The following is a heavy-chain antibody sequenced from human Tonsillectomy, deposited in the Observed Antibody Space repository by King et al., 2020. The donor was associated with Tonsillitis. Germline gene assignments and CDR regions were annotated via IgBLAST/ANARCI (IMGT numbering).Heavy chain of an antibody. D-gene: IGHD3-16*01. J-gene: IGHJ3*01. CDR1: GITFSSYW. Sequence: VQLVESGGGLVQPGGSLRLSCAASGITFSSYWMSWVRQTPGKGLEWVANIKQDGSEKYYVDSVKGRFTISRDNAKHSLYLHMNSLRAEDMAVYYCATTAGPGGTFDFWGQGTMVTVSS. CDR2: IKQDGSEK. V-gene: IGHV3-7*03. CDR3: ATTAGPGGTFDF.